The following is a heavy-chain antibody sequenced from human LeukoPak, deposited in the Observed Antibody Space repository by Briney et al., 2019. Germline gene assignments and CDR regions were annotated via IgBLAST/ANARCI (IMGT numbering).Heavy chain of an antibody. CDR3: ARRREYSGYDYKEFDY. CDR1: GGSFSGYY. J-gene: IGHJ4*02. D-gene: IGHD5-12*01. CDR2: INYGGSS. Sequence: PSETLSLTCAVYGGSFSGYYWSWIRQPPGKGLEWIGEINYGGSSNYNPSLKSRVIISVDTSKNQFSLKLSSVTAADTAVYYCARRREYSGYDYKEFDYWGQGTLVTVSS. V-gene: IGHV4-34*01.